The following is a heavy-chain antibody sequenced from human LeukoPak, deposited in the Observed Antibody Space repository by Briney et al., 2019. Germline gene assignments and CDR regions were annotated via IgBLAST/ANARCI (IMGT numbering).Heavy chain of an antibody. Sequence: PSQTLSLTCTVPGGSISSGGCYCSWIRQHPGKGLECIGYIYYSGSTYYNPSLKSRATISVDTSKNQFSLKLSSVTAADTAVYYCAREYYDSSGYSLDYWGQGTLVTVSS. J-gene: IGHJ4*02. V-gene: IGHV4-31*03. CDR3: AREYYDSSGYSLDY. CDR1: GGSISSGGCY. D-gene: IGHD3-22*01. CDR2: IYYSGST.